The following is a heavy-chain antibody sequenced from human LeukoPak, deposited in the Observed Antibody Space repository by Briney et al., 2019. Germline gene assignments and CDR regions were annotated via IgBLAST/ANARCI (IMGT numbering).Heavy chain of an antibody. CDR1: GGFFSGYY. D-gene: IGHD3-3*01. Sequence: SETLSLTCAVCGGFFSGYYWSWIREPPGKGLEWVGEINHSRSTNYNPSLKSRVTISVDTSKNQFSLKLSSVTAADTAVYYCARCRRYYDFWSAKGTFFDYWGQGTLVTVSS. CDR2: INHSRST. J-gene: IGHJ4*02. CDR3: ARCRRYYDFWSAKGTFFDY. V-gene: IGHV4-34*01.